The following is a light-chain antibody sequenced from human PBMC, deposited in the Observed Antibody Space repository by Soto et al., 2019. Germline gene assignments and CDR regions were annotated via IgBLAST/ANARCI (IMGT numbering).Light chain of an antibody. Sequence: DIQMTQSPSSLSASVGDRVTITCRASQGISNYLAWYQQIPGKVPKLLISAASTLQSGVPSRFSGSGSGTDFTITISSLQPEDVATYYCQKYTIGSAFGGGTKVEIK. CDR3: QKYTIGSA. CDR2: AAS. CDR1: QGISNY. V-gene: IGKV1-27*01. J-gene: IGKJ4*01.